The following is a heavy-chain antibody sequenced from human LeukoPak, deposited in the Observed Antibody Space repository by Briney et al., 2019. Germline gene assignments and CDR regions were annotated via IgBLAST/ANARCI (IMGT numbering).Heavy chain of an antibody. J-gene: IGHJ4*02. CDR2: VASSGTTK. D-gene: IGHD6-19*01. V-gene: IGHV3-11*04. CDR3: ARGGWHYVFNY. CDR1: GFTFSDYY. Sequence: GGSLRLSCAASGFTFSDYYMSWIRQAPGKGLEWISYVASSGTTKYYADSVQGRFTISRDNAKNSLYLQMNSLRVEDTAVYYCARGGWHYVFNYWGQGTLVAVSS.